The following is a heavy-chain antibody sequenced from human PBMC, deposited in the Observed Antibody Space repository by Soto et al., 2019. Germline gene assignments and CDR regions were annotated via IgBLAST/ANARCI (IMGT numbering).Heavy chain of an antibody. CDR3: ARDLRGYSRYDYLDY. V-gene: IGHV4-31*03. D-gene: IGHD5-12*01. Sequence: SETLSLTCTVSGGSISSGGYYWSWIRQHPGKGLDWVGYSYYTGSSYYNPSLKSRVTISVDASKNQLSLRLASVTAADTAVYYCARDLRGYSRYDYLDYWGQGIPVTVSS. J-gene: IGHJ4*02. CDR1: GGSISSGGYY. CDR2: SYYTGSS.